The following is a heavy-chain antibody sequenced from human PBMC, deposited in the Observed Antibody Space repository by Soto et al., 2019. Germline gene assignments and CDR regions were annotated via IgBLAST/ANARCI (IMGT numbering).Heavy chain of an antibody. CDR1: GGSISSYY. CDR2: IYFRGTT. V-gene: IGHV4-59*01. J-gene: IGHJ4*02. Sequence: SETLSLTCTVSGGSISSYYWSWIRQPPGKGLEWIGYIYFRGTTNYNPSLKSRVTLSADASKNQFSLKLNSVTAADTAVYYCARMNYYDTSGYPFDYWGQGMMVTVS. D-gene: IGHD3-22*01. CDR3: ARMNYYDTSGYPFDY.